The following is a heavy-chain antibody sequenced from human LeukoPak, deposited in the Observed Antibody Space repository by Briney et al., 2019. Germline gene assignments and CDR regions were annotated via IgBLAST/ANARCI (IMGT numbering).Heavy chain of an antibody. D-gene: IGHD3-10*01. J-gene: IGHJ4*02. CDR3: AKSPYGSGSYHPFDY. CDR1: GFTFSSYA. CDR2: ISGSGGST. Sequence: AGGSLRLSCAASGFTFSSYAMSWVRQAPGKGLEGVSAISGSGGSTYYADSVKGRFTISRDNSKNTLYLQMNSLRAEDTAVYYCAKSPYGSGSYHPFDYWGQGTLVTVSS. V-gene: IGHV3-23*01.